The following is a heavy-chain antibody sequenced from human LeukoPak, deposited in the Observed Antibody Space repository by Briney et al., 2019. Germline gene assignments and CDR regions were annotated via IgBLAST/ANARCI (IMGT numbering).Heavy chain of an antibody. Sequence: ASVKVSCKASGGTFSSYAISWVRQAPGQGLEWMGGIIPIFGTANYAQKFQGRVTITADKSTSTAYMELSSLRSEDTAVYYCARGFYDSSGYQFDYWGQGTLVTVSS. CDR2: IIPIFGTA. CDR3: ARGFYDSSGYQFDY. J-gene: IGHJ4*02. CDR1: GGTFSSYA. D-gene: IGHD3-22*01. V-gene: IGHV1-69*06.